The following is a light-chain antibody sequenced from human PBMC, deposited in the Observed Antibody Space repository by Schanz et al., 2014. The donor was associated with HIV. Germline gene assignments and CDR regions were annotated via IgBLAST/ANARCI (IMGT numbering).Light chain of an antibody. CDR1: SSDVGSYNR. CDR3: QSYDSSLSGVV. CDR2: EVS. V-gene: IGLV2-18*02. J-gene: IGLJ2*01. Sequence: QSALTQPASVSGSLGQAITISCTGTSSDVGSYNRVSWYQQPPGTAPKLMIYEVSNRPSGVPDRFSGSKSGNTASLTISGLQAEDEADYYCQSYDSSLSGVVFGGGTKLTVL.